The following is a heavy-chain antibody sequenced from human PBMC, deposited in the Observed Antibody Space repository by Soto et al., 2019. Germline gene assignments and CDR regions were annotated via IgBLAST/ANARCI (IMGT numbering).Heavy chain of an antibody. CDR3: ARGGLGVVVPAAVYYYGMDV. D-gene: IGHD2-2*01. Sequence: QVQLQQWGAGLLKPSETLSLTCAVYGGSFSGYYWSWIRQPPGKGLEWIGEINHSGSTNYNPSLKSRVTISVDTSKNQFSLKLSSVTAADTAVYYCARGGLGVVVPAAVYYYGMDVWGQGTTVTVSS. J-gene: IGHJ6*02. CDR2: INHSGST. V-gene: IGHV4-34*01. CDR1: GGSFSGYY.